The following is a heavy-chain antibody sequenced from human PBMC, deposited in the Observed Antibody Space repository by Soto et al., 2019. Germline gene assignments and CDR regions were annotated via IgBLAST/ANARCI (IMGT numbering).Heavy chain of an antibody. V-gene: IGHV3-30-3*01. CDR3: ARVAVEMATIHVFDY. D-gene: IGHD5-12*01. Sequence: QVPLVESGGGVVQPGRSLRLSCAASGFTFSSYAMHWVRQAPGKGLEWVAVISYDGSNKYYADSVKGRFTISRDNSKHTLYLQMNSLRAEDTAVYYCARVAVEMATIHVFDYWGQGTLVTVSS. CDR1: GFTFSSYA. CDR2: ISYDGSNK. J-gene: IGHJ4*02.